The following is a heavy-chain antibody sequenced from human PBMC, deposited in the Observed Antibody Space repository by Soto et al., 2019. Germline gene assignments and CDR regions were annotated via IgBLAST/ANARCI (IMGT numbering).Heavy chain of an antibody. Sequence: GGSLRLSCAASGFTFSTAAMTWLRQAPGKGLEWVSALYDVDGSFYADSVKGRFTTSSDSSKTTVYLQMNGLRPDDTAVYYCATWHEREHAYDVWGQGTTVTVSS. CDR1: GFTFSTAA. CDR3: ATWHEREHAYDV. J-gene: IGHJ3*01. D-gene: IGHD1-1*01. V-gene: IGHV3-23*01. CDR2: LYDVDGS.